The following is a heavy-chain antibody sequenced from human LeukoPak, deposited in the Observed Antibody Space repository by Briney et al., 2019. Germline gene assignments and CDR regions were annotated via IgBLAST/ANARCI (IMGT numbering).Heavy chain of an antibody. D-gene: IGHD6-13*01. CDR3: ARDYSSSWYYFDY. Sequence: PETLSLTCTVSGGSISSYYWSWIRQPPGKGLEWIGYIYYSGSTNYNPSLKSRVTISVDTSKNQFSLKLSSVTAADTAVYYCARDYSSSWYYFDYWGQGTLVTVSS. CDR1: GGSISSYY. J-gene: IGHJ4*02. CDR2: IYYSGST. V-gene: IGHV4-59*01.